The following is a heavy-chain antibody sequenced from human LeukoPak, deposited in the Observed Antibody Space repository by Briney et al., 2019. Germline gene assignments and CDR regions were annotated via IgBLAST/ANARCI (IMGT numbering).Heavy chain of an antibody. CDR1: GFMFSSYW. Sequence: PGGSLRLSCAGSGFMFSSYWIYWVRQAPGKGLESVANIKRDGSQIHYVDSVKGRFTISRDNAQNSVYLQMNSLRVEDTAVYYCARDSGEYSFGGFWYFDVWGRGTLVTVSS. CDR3: ARDSGEYSFGGFWYFDV. J-gene: IGHJ2*01. V-gene: IGHV3-7*05. CDR2: IKRDGSQI. D-gene: IGHD5-18*01.